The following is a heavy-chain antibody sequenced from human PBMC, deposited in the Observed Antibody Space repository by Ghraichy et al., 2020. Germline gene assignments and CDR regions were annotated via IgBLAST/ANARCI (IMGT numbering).Heavy chain of an antibody. CDR3: TRVGPVHYDSSGYSDY. Sequence: GGSLRLSCTASGFTFGDYAMSWVRQAPGKGLEWVGFIRSKAYGGTTEYAASVKGRFTISRDDSKSIAYLQMNSLKTEDTAVYYCTRVGPVHYDSSGYSDYWGQGTLVTVSS. D-gene: IGHD3-22*01. CDR1: GFTFGDYA. V-gene: IGHV3-49*04. J-gene: IGHJ4*02. CDR2: IRSKAYGGTT.